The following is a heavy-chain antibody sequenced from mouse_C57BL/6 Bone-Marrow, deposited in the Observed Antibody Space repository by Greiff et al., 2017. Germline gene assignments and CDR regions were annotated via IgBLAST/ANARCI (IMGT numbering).Heavy chain of an antibody. CDR3: AIGVLYYYGSRYDY. J-gene: IGHJ2*01. Sequence: QVQLQQPGAELVKPGASVKVSCKASGYTFTSYWMHWVKQRPGQGLEGIGRIHPSDSDKNYNQKIKGKATLTVDKSSSTAYMHLSSLTSAASAVYSCAIGVLYYYGSRYDYCGPLPTLPVSS. D-gene: IGHD1-1*01. V-gene: IGHV1-74*01. CDR2: IHPSDSDK. CDR1: GYTFTSYW.